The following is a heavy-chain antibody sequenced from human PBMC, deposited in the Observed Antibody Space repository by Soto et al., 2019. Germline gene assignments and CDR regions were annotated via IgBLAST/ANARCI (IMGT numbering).Heavy chain of an antibody. CDR3: ACDRRDGYRIFKNCDY. Sequence: QVQLVQSGAEVKKPGSSVRVSCKAAGGTFSSYAISWVRQAPGQGLEWTGGIIPIFGTANYAQEFQGRVTITADESTSTADMERSSLRSEDTAVYYCACDRRDGYRIFKNCDYWGQGTLFTVSS. J-gene: IGHJ4*02. V-gene: IGHV1-69*01. CDR2: IIPIFGTA. D-gene: IGHD5-12*01. CDR1: GGTFSSYA.